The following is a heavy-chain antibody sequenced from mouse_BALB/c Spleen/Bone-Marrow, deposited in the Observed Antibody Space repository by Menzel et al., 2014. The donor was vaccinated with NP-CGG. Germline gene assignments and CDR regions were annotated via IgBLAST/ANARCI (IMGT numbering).Heavy chain of an antibody. Sequence: QVQLKQSGPELVKPGASVKISCKASGYAFSSSWVNWVKQRPGQGLEWIGRIYPGDGDIYYNGKFKGKATLTADKSSSTAYMQLSSLNSMDSAVYFCARSDGYRVMDYGGQGPSVTVSS. CDR1: GYAFSSSW. CDR3: ARSDGYRVMDY. V-gene: IGHV1-82*01. CDR2: IYPGDGDI. D-gene: IGHD2-3*01. J-gene: IGHJ4*01.